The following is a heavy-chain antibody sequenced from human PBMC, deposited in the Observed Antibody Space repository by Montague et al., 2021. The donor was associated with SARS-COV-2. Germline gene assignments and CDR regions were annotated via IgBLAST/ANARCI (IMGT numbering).Heavy chain of an antibody. D-gene: IGHD1-1*01. CDR3: TRHVHMTWPEPSPGFDX. Sequence: SETLSLTCTVSGDSISSSSYNWGWIRQPPGKGLDWIGSVHYNGSTYYNPSLKSRVTIYVDTSKNQISPRLSSVTAADTAVYYSTRHVHMTWPEPSPGFDXWGQGTLVTVSS. CDR2: VHYNGST. V-gene: IGHV4-39*01. CDR1: GDSISSSSYN. J-gene: IGHJ4*02.